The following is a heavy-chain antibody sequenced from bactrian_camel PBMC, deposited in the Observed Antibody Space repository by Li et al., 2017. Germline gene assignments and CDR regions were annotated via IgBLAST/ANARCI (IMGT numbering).Heavy chain of an antibody. CDR3: ASDPELVSRIGYGRYR. Sequence: VQLVESGGGLVQPGGSLRLSCAASGFTFSTYAITWVRQVSGRGFIWVSTIDNGVSTYADSVKGRYTISRDNAKNTLYLQMNSLKTEDTAVYFCASDPELVSRIGYGRYRWGQGTQVTVS. D-gene: IGHD3*01. CDR1: GFTFSTYA. J-gene: IGHJ4*01. V-gene: IGHV3S42*01. CDR2: IDNGVS.